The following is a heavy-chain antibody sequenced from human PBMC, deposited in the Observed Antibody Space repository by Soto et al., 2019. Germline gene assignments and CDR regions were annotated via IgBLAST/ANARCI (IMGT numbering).Heavy chain of an antibody. D-gene: IGHD6-13*01. CDR3: ARHFPRGNLY. J-gene: IGHJ4*02. Sequence: SETLSLTCTVSGGSISSSRCHWGWIRQPPGKGMEWIESIKYSWTTFYNPSLKSRVTISVDTSKNQFSLKLSSVTAADTAVYYCARHFPRGNLYWGQGTLVTVSS. V-gene: IGHV4-39*01. CDR2: IKYSWTT. CDR1: GGSISSSRCH.